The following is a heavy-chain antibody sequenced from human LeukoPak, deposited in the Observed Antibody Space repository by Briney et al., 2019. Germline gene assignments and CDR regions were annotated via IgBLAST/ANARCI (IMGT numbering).Heavy chain of an antibody. J-gene: IGHJ4*02. CDR3: SRGGGYGDY. V-gene: IGHV4-4*07. CDR2: IHTNGGT. Sequence: SETLSLTCTVSGASITSFYYNWIRQSAGKGLEWIGRIHTNGGTDYRPFLNSRVTMSVDTSKKQISLKLTSVTAADTAVYFCSRGGGYGDYWGQGILVTVSS. CDR1: GASITSFY. D-gene: IGHD5-12*01.